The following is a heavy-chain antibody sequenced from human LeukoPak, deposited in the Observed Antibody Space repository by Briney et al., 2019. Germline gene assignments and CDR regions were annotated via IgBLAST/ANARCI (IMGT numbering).Heavy chain of an antibody. CDR3: ATVDTAMVNGVDY. D-gene: IGHD5-18*01. J-gene: IGHJ4*02. Sequence: ASVKVSCKASGGTFSSYAISWVQQAPGKGLEWMGLVDPEDGETIYAEKFQGRVTITADTSTDTAYMELSSLGSEDTAVYYCATVDTAMVNGVDYWGQGTLVTVSS. CDR2: VDPEDGET. V-gene: IGHV1-69-2*01. CDR1: GGTFSSYA.